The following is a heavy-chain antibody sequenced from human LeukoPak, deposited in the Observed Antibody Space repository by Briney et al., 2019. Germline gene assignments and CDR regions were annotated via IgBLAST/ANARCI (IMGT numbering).Heavy chain of an antibody. D-gene: IGHD3-16*02. CDR3: ARDRLRLGELSLRFNWFDP. CDR2: ISYDGSNK. Sequence: GGSLRLSCAASGFTFSSYAMHGVCQAPGKGQEWVAVISYDGSNKYYADSLKGRFTIYRDNSKNTLYLQMNSLRAEDTAVYYCARDRLRLGELSLRFNWFDPWGQGTLVTVSS. V-gene: IGHV3-30-3*01. CDR1: GFTFSSYA. J-gene: IGHJ5*02.